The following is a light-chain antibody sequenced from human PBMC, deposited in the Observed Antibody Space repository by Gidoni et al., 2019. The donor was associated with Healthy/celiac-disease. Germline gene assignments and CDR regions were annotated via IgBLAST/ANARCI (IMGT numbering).Light chain of an antibody. CDR3: QQRSNF. V-gene: IGKV3-11*01. J-gene: IGKJ3*01. CDR2: DAS. CDR1: QSVSSY. Sequence: EIVLTQSPATLSLSPGERATLSCRASQSVSSYLAWYQQKPGQAPRLLIYDASNRATGIPARFIGSGSGTDFTLTISSLEPEDFAVYYCQQRSNFFGPGTKVDIK.